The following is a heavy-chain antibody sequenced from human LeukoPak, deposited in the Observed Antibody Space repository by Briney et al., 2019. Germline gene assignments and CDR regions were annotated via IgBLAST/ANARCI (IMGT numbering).Heavy chain of an antibody. CDR2: IKQDGSEK. CDR1: GFTFSTYW. J-gene: IGHJ4*02. Sequence: PGGSLRLSCAASGFTFSTYWMSWVRQAPRKGLEWVANIKQDGSEKYYVDSVKGRFTISRDNAKNSLYLQINSLRAGDAAVYYCAKAPVTTCSGAYCYPFDYWSQGTLVTVSS. CDR3: AKAPVTTCSGAYCYPFDY. D-gene: IGHD2-15*01. V-gene: IGHV3-7*03.